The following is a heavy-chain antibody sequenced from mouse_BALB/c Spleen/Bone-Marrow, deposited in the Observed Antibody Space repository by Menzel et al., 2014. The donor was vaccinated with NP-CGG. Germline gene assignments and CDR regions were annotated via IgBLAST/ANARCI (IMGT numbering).Heavy chain of an antibody. Sequence: EVQLQQSGPSLVKPSQTLSLTCSVTGDSINSGYWNWIRKFPGNKLDYMGYISYSGSTYYNSSLKSRISITRDTSKNQCYLQVNSVTTEYTTTYCCSIITTAWYFDVWGAGTTVTVSS. J-gene: IGHJ1*01. CDR2: ISYSGST. D-gene: IGHD1-1*01. CDR1: GDSINSGY. CDR3: SIITTAWYFDV. V-gene: IGHV3-8*02.